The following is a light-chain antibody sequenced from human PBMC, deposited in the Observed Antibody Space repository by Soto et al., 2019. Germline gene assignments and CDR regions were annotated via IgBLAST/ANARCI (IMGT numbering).Light chain of an antibody. CDR2: GAS. CDR1: QTVSIN. J-gene: IGKJ2*01. Sequence: EILMTQSPATLSVSPGESSALSCRASQTVSINLAWYQQKPGQAPRLLIYGASTRASGVPARFSGSGSVTEFTLTISSLQSEDFAVYYCQQYNNWPYTFGQGTKVDIK. V-gene: IGKV3-15*01. CDR3: QQYNNWPYT.